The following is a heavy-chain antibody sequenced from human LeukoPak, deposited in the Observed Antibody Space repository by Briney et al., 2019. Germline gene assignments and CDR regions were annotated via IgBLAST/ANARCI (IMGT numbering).Heavy chain of an antibody. J-gene: IGHJ5*02. CDR1: GGSISSSSYY. CDR2: IYYSGST. V-gene: IGHV4-39*07. D-gene: IGHD5-24*01. CDR3: ARDPWMATGNWFDP. Sequence: SSETLSLSCTVSGGSISSSSYYWGWIRQPPGKGLEWIGSIYYSGSTYYNPSLKSRVTISVDTSKNQFSLKLSSVTAADTAVYYCARDPWMATGNWFDPWGQGTLVTVSS.